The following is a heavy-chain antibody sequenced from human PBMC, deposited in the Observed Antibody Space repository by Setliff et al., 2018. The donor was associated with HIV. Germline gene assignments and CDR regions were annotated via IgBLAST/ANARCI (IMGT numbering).Heavy chain of an antibody. CDR1: GFTFSSYS. D-gene: IGHD6-13*01. CDR3: ARDSGSTWYASSRSDY. CDR2: ISSSSSYI. V-gene: IGHV3-21*06. Sequence: LRLSCAASGFTFSSYSMNWVRQAPGKGLEWVSSISSSSSYIYYADSVKGRFTISRDNARNSLYLQMNSLRAEDTAVYYCARDSGSTWYASSRSDYWGQGTLVTVSS. J-gene: IGHJ4*02.